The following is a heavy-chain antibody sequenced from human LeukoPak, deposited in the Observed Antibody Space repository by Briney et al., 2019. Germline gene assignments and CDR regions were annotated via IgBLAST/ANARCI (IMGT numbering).Heavy chain of an antibody. Sequence: ASVKVSCKTSVYTFTSYDINWVRQATGQGLEWMGWMNPNSGNTGYAQKLQGRVTMTRNTSISTAYMELSSLRSEDTAVYYCARAPEWGKSNYYYYMDVWAKGTTVTVSS. D-gene: IGHD1-26*01. V-gene: IGHV1-8*01. CDR2: MNPNSGNT. J-gene: IGHJ6*03. CDR3: ARAPEWGKSNYYYYMDV. CDR1: VYTFTSYD.